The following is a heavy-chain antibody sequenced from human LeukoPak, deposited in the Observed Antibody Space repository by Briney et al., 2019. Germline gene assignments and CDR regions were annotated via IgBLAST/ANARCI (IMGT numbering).Heavy chain of an antibody. CDR1: GFTFSRYE. CDR3: ARDPTARQNWDDFTLDY. D-gene: IGHD1-1*01. CDR2: ISSSTGTV. Sequence: GRSLRLSCAASGFTFSRYEMNWVRQAPGKGPEWVAWISSSTGTVYYADSVKGRFTISRDNAKNSVYLQMNSLRAEDTAVYYCARDPTARQNWDDFTLDYWGQGALVTVSS. V-gene: IGHV3-48*03. J-gene: IGHJ4*02.